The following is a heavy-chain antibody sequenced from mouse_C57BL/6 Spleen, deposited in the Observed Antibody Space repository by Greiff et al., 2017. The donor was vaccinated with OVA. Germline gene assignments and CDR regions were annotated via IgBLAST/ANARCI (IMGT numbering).Heavy chain of an antibody. Sequence: VQLQQSGAELVMPGASVKLSCKASGYTFTSYWMHWVKQRPGQGLEWIGEIDPSDSYTNYNQKFKGKATLTVDKSSSTAYMQLSSLTSEDSAVYYCARSQTGTGYIDYWGQGTTLTVSS. CDR3: ARSQTGTGYIDY. CDR2: IDPSDSYT. V-gene: IGHV1-69*01. J-gene: IGHJ2*01. CDR1: GYTFTSYW. D-gene: IGHD4-1*01.